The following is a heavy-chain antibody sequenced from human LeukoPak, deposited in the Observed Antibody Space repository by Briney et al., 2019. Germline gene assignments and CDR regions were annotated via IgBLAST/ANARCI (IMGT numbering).Heavy chain of an antibody. CDR1: VFTFSSYS. CDR3: AGVWSPPYTSSWHYYFDY. V-gene: IGHV3-21*01. Sequence: GGSLRLSCAASVFTFSSYSMNGVRQAPGKGREGVSSISSRSSYIYSADSVKGRFTISRDNAKNSLYLQMNSLRVEDTAVYYCAGVWSPPYTSSWHYYFDYWGQGTLVTVSS. CDR2: ISSRSSYI. J-gene: IGHJ4*02. D-gene: IGHD6-13*01.